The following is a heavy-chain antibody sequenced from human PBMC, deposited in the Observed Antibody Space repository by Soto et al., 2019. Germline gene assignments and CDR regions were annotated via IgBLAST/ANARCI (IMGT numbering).Heavy chain of an antibody. CDR2: ISPYNGNT. J-gene: IGHJ4*02. CDR1: GYTFTDYG. D-gene: IGHD3-22*01. V-gene: IGHV1-18*01. CDR3: TDDSSGCFYY. Sequence: QVQLLQSGAEVKKPGASVKVSCKASGYTFTDYGINWVRQAPGQGLEWMGYISPYNGNTHSAEKFQARLTLTTDTSTSTAYMELTSLRLDDTALYYCTDDSSGCFYYWGQGTLVTVSS.